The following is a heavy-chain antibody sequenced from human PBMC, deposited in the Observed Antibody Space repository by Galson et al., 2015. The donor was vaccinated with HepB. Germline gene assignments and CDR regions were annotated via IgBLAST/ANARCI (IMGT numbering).Heavy chain of an antibody. D-gene: IGHD2-15*01. CDR2: MSYDGSNE. CDR1: GFTFSNYG. Sequence: SLRLSCAASGFTFSNYGMHWVRQAPGKGLEWVAVMSYDGSNEYYADSVKGRFTISRDNSKSTLYLQMNSLTPEDTAVYYCAKDRVGYCSGGTCYSYGLDVWGQGTTVTVSS. CDR3: AKDRVGYCSGGTCYSYGLDV. J-gene: IGHJ6*02. V-gene: IGHV3-30*18.